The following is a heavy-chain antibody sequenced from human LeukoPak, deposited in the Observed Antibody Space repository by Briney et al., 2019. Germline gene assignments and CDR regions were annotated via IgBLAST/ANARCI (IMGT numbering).Heavy chain of an antibody. Sequence: PGGSLRLSCAASGFTFDDYAMHWVRQAPGQGLEWVSGISWNSGSIGYADSVKGRFTISRDNAKNSLYLQMNSLRAEDMALYYCAKGYNWNYLYAFDIWGQGTMVTVSS. D-gene: IGHD1-7*01. V-gene: IGHV3-9*03. J-gene: IGHJ3*02. CDR2: ISWNSGSI. CDR1: GFTFDDYA. CDR3: AKGYNWNYLYAFDI.